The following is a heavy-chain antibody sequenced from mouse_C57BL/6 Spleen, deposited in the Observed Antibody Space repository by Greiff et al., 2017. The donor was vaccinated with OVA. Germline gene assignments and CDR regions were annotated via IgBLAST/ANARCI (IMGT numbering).Heavy chain of an antibody. Sequence: VKLQQSGPELVKPGASVKISCKASGYAFSSSWMNWVKQRPGKGLEWIGRIYPGDGDTNYNGKFKGKATLTADKSSRTAYMQLSSLTSEDSAVYFCARSDTTMDYWGQGTSVTVSS. CDR2: IYPGDGDT. CDR3: ARSDTTMDY. V-gene: IGHV1-82*01. CDR1: GYAFSSSW. D-gene: IGHD1-1*01. J-gene: IGHJ4*01.